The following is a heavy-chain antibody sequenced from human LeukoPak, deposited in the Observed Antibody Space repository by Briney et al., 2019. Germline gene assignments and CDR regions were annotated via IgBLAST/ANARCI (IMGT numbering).Heavy chain of an antibody. CDR1: GFTFSSYS. J-gene: IGHJ3*02. CDR2: ISSSSSYI. D-gene: IGHD3-16*01. CDR3: ARDIVMITLGGEWGGAFDI. Sequence: AGGSLRLSCAASGFTFSSYSMNWVRQAPGKGLEWVSSISSSSSYIYYADSVKGRFTISRDNAKNSLYLQMNSLRAEDTAVYYCARDIVMITLGGEWGGAFDIWGQGTMVTVSS. V-gene: IGHV3-21*01.